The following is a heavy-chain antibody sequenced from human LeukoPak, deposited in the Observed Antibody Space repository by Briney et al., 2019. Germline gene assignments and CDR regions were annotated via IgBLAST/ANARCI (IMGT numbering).Heavy chain of an antibody. Sequence: PSETLSLTCTVSGGSISSSSYYWGWIRQPPGKGLEWIGSIYYSGSTYYNPSLKSRVTISVDTSKNQFSLKLSSVTAADTAVYYCARHQVGSLEPIPNDAFDIWGQGTMVTVSS. CDR1: GGSISSSSYY. CDR3: ARHQVGSLEPIPNDAFDI. V-gene: IGHV4-39*01. D-gene: IGHD1-14*01. CDR2: IYYSGST. J-gene: IGHJ3*02.